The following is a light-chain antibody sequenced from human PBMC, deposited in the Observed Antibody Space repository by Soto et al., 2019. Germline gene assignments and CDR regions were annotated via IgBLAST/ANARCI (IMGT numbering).Light chain of an antibody. V-gene: IGKV1-39*01. Sequence: DIQMTQSPSSLSASVGDRVTITCRTSQNIDTYLKWYQQKPGKAPRLLIYNAFILHSGVPSRFSGSGSGTDFTLTISSLQPEDFATYYCHQPYILPRTFGQGTRVEI. CDR1: QNIDTY. CDR2: NAF. J-gene: IGKJ1*01. CDR3: HQPYILPRT.